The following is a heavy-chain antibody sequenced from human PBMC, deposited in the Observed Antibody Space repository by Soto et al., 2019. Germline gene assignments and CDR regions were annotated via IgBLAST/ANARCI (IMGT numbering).Heavy chain of an antibody. CDR1: GGSISSSNW. Sequence: QVQLQESGPGLVKPSGTLSLTCAVSGGSISSSNWWSWVRQPPGKGLEWVGEIYHSGSTNYNPSLKSRVTISVDKSKNQFPLKLSSVTAADAAVYYCARVSGSYYYGMDVWGQGTTVTVSS. CDR2: IYHSGST. CDR3: ARVSGSYYYGMDV. V-gene: IGHV4-4*02. D-gene: IGHD1-26*01. J-gene: IGHJ6*02.